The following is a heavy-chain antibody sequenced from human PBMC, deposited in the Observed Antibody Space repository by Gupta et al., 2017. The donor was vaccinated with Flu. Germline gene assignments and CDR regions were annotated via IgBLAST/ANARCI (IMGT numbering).Heavy chain of an antibody. V-gene: IGHV3-33*01. CDR2: IWYDGSNK. CDR3: ARDGLDPRALAVAGTDY. J-gene: IGHJ4*02. CDR1: GFTFSNYG. Sequence: QVQLVESGGGVVQPGRSLRLSCAASGFTFSNYGLHWVRQAPGKGLEWVAVIWYDGSNKYYADSVKGRFTISRDNSKNTLYLQMNSLRAGDTAVYYCARDGLDPRALAVAGTDYWGQGTLVTVSS. D-gene: IGHD6-19*01.